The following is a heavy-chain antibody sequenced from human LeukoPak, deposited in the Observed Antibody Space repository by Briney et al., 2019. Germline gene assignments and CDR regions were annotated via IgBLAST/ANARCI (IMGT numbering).Heavy chain of an antibody. D-gene: IGHD4-23*01. V-gene: IGHV3-23*01. CDR1: GFTFSNYA. Sequence: PGGSLRLSCAASGFTFSNYAMTWVRQAPGKGLEWVSAISGSGGSTYYADSVKGRFTISRDNSKNTLYLQMNSLRAEDTAVYYCAKDTQSGPPTVVTGTVGDYWGQGTLVTVSS. J-gene: IGHJ4*02. CDR3: AKDTQSGPPTVVTGTVGDY. CDR2: ISGSGGST.